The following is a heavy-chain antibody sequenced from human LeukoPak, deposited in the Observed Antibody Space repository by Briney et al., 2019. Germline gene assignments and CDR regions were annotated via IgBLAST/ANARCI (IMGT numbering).Heavy chain of an antibody. J-gene: IGHJ3*02. CDR2: INHSGST. CDR1: GGSFSGYY. V-gene: IGHV4-34*01. Sequence: SETLSLTCAVYGGSFSGYYWSWIRQPPGKGLEWIGEINHSGSTNYNPSLKSRVTISVDTSKNQFSLKLSSVTAVDTAVYYCARTTGEDAFDIWGQGTMVTVSS. D-gene: IGHD7-27*01. CDR3: ARTTGEDAFDI.